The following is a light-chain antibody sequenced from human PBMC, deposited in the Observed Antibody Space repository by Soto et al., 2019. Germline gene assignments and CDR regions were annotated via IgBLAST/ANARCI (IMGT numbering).Light chain of an antibody. J-gene: IGKJ1*01. CDR3: QQRSNWPWT. CDR1: QSVSSY. V-gene: IGKV3-11*01. CDR2: DAS. Sequence: EIVMTQSPATLSVSPGERATHSCRASQSVSSYLAWYQQKPGQAPKLLIYDASNRATGIPARFSGSGSGTDFTLTISSLEPEDFAVYYCQQRSNWPWTFGQGTKVDI.